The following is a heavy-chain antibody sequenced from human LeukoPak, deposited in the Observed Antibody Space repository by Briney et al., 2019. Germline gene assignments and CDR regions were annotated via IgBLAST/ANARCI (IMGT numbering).Heavy chain of an antibody. V-gene: IGHV2-5*02. CDR2: IYWDDDK. D-gene: IGHD6-13*01. CDR3: AHLIEAADAEYFQH. J-gene: IGHJ1*01. CDR1: GFSLRTSGVG. Sequence: ASGPTLVNPTQTLTLTCTFSGFSLRTSGVGVGWIRQPPGKALEWLALIYWDDDKRYSPSLGSRLTITKDTSKNQVVLTMTNMDPVDTATYYCAHLIEAADAEYFQHWGQGTLVTVSS.